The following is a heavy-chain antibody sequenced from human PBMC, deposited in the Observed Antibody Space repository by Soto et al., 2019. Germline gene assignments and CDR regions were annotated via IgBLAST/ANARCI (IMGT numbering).Heavy chain of an antibody. Sequence: EVQLVESGGGLVQPGGSLRLSCAASGFTFSSYSMNWVRQAPGKGLEWVSYISSSSSTIYYADSVKGRFTISRDNAKNSLYLQMNSLRAEDTAVYYCARGAPLPMVRGVVVPFDYWGQGTLVTVSS. D-gene: IGHD3-10*01. CDR2: ISSSSSTI. J-gene: IGHJ4*02. CDR3: ARGAPLPMVRGVVVPFDY. CDR1: GFTFSSYS. V-gene: IGHV3-48*01.